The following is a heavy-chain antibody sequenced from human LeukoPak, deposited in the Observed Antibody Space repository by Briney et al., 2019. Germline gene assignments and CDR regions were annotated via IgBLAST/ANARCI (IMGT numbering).Heavy chain of an antibody. CDR2: IYYSGST. CDR3: ARAVSGRFDY. D-gene: IGHD6-19*01. CDR1: GGSISSYY. J-gene: IGHJ4*02. V-gene: IGHV4-59*01. Sequence: SETLSLTCTVSGGSISSYYWSWIRQPPGKGLEWIGYIYYSGSTNYNPSLKSRVTISVDTSKNQFSLKLSSVTAADTAVYYCARAVSGRFDYWGQGALVTVSS.